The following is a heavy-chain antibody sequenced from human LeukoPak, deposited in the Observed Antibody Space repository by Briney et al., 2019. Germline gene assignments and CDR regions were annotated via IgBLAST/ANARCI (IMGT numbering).Heavy chain of an antibody. Sequence: GGSLRLSCEGTGFSFDNSWMNWVRQAPGKGLEWVANIKSDGSEIYYADSVKGRFTISRDNSKNTLYLQMNSLRAEDTAVYYCARGPQQLVPYYFDYWGQGTLVTVSS. J-gene: IGHJ4*02. CDR2: IKSDGSEI. V-gene: IGHV3-7*02. CDR1: GFSFDNSW. CDR3: ARGPQQLVPYYFDY. D-gene: IGHD6-13*01.